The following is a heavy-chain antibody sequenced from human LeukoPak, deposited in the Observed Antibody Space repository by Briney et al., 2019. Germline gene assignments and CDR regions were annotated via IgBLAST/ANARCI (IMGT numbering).Heavy chain of an antibody. J-gene: IGHJ2*01. CDR1: GDSISSNY. V-gene: IGHV4-59*08. CDR3: ARKVVFDL. Sequence: SETLSLTCSVSGDSISSNYWTWIRQPPGKGLEWIGHFYYSGGTNYNPSLKSRVTISADTSKNQFSLKLSSVTAADTAVYYCARKVVFDLWGRGTLVTVSS. D-gene: IGHD2-15*01. CDR2: FYYSGGT.